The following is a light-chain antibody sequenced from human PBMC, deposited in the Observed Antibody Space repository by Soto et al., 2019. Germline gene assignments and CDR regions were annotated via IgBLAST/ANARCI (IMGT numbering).Light chain of an antibody. V-gene: IGKV1-5*01. J-gene: IGKJ1*01. CDR2: DAS. Sequence: DIQVTHSPSTLSASVGDRVTITCGASQSIGTWLAWYQQKPGKAPKFLIYDASSLESGVPSRFSGSGSGTEFTLTISNLQPDDFATYFCQQYNNYPRPFGQGTKVDI. CDR3: QQYNNYPRP. CDR1: QSIGTW.